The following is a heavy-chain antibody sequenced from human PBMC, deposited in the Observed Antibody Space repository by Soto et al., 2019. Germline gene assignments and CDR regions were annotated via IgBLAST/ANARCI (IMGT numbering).Heavy chain of an antibody. D-gene: IGHD2-15*01. J-gene: IGHJ5*02. CDR1: GVTISGYW. CDR2: ISSDGSRT. V-gene: IGHV3-74*01. Sequence: EVQLVESGGDLVQPGGSLRLSCAASGVTISGYWMHWVRQAPGKGLVWVSRISSDGSRTDYADSVKGRFTISRDNAVNTVHLQMNSLGVDDMAVYYCAISCCREQNWFDPWGQGTLVTVSS. CDR3: AISCCREQNWFDP.